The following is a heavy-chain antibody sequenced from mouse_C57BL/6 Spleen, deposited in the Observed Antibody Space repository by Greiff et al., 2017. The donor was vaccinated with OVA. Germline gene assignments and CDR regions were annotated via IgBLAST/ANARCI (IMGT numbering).Heavy chain of an antibody. D-gene: IGHD3-1*01. CDR3: AREHFGAAMDY. CDR2: INPYNGGT. CDR1: GYTFTDYY. Sequence: EVKLMESGPVLVKPGASVKMSCKASGYTFTDYYMNWVKQSHGKSLEWIGVINPYNGGTSYNQKFKGKATLTVDKSSSTAYMELNSLTSEDSAVYYCAREHFGAAMDYWGQGTSVTVSS. V-gene: IGHV1-19*01. J-gene: IGHJ4*01.